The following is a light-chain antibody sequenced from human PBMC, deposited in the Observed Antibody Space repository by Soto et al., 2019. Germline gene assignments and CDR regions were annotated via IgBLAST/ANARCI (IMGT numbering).Light chain of an antibody. J-gene: IGKJ1*01. CDR2: GAS. Sequence: EIVMTQSPATLSVSPGERATLSFRASQTVSDNLAWYQQKPGQAPRLLIYGASTRATGIPARFSGSGSGTEFTLTIDTLQSEDFAVYYCQQYNNWPRTFGQGTKVDIK. CDR3: QQYNNWPRT. V-gene: IGKV3D-15*01. CDR1: QTVSDN.